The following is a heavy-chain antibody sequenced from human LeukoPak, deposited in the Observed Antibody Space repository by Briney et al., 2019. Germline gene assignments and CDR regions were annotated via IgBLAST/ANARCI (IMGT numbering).Heavy chain of an antibody. J-gene: IGHJ4*02. CDR3: AKRSVSSGFYYYFDY. D-gene: IGHD6-19*01. CDR1: GFTFSTNA. CDR2: ISGSGGST. V-gene: IGHV3-23*01. Sequence: GGSLRLSCAASGFTFSTNAMSWVRQAPGKGPEWVSAISGSGGSTSYADSVKGRFTISRDNSKNTLFLQINSLRAEDTAVYYCAKRSVSSGFYYYFDYWGQGTLVTASS.